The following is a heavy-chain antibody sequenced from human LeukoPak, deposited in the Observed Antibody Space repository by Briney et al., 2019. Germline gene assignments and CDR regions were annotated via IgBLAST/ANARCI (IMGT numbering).Heavy chain of an antibody. J-gene: IGHJ5*02. CDR1: GVSISDYY. Sequence: SDNLSLTCAVSGVSISDYYWSWIRQSPGKGLEWIGGVSPVGYTNYNPSLRNRAIIPVDTSESQLSLTLTSLTAADTPLYYFLRIRFGLPQNKCFNHWGQGTLVTVSS. V-gene: IGHV4-34*01. CDR2: VSPVGYT. D-gene: IGHD3-10*01. CDR3: LRIRFGLPQNKCFNH.